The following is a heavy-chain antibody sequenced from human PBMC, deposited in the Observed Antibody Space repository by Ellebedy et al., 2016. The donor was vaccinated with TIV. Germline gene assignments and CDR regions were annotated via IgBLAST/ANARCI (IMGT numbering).Heavy chain of an antibody. D-gene: IGHD3-9*01. CDR3: ARDPTGLPDF. J-gene: IGHJ4*02. V-gene: IGHV3-33*01. CDR1: GFTFSSYG. CDR2: MRSDGSNE. Sequence: GESLKISCATSGFTFSSYGMHWGRQAPGKGLEWVAVMRSDGSNEKYADCVKGRFTISRDNSKNTLYLQMNGLRADDTAVYYCARDPTGLPDFWGQGTPVTVYS.